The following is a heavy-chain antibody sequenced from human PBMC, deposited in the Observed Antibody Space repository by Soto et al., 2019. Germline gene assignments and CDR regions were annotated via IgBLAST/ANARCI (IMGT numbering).Heavy chain of an antibody. V-gene: IGHV3-23*01. D-gene: IGHD6-19*01. CDR3: AKNRNTGLAGTSCWFGP. CDR2: ISVSGDTT. J-gene: IGHJ5*02. CDR1: GFIFSNYD. Sequence: EGQLLESGGGLLQPGGSLRLSCAASGFIFSNYDMSWVRQAPGKGLEWVSAISVSGDTTYYADSVKGRFTISRDNSKNTLYLQMNTLRAEDTAVYYCAKNRNTGLAGTSCWFGPWGQGTLVTVSS.